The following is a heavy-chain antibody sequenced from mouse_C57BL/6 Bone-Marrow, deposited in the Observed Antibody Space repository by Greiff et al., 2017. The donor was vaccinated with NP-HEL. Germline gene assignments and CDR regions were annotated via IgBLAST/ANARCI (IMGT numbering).Heavy chain of an antibody. Sequence: VQLQQSGPVLVKPGASVKMSCKASGYTFTDYYMNWVKQSHGKSLEWIGVINPYNGGTSYNQKFKGKATLTVDKSSSTAYMELNSLTSEDSAVYYCAGRGVRRGYYAMDYWGQGTSVTVSS. D-gene: IGHD2-14*01. J-gene: IGHJ4*01. CDR2: INPYNGGT. CDR1: GYTFTDYY. V-gene: IGHV1-19*01. CDR3: AGRGVRRGYYAMDY.